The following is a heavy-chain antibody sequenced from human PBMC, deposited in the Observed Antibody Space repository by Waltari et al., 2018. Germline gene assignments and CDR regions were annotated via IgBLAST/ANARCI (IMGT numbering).Heavy chain of an antibody. CDR1: GGTFSSYA. V-gene: IGHV1-69*01. J-gene: IGHJ4*02. CDR3: AGGNVVVFIGFFDY. CDR2: ICPNFGTA. Sequence: QVQLVQSGAEVKKPGSSVKVSCKASGGTFSSYAISWVRQAPGQGLEWMGGICPNFGTANYAQKCQGRGKITAVESTSTAYMDLSSLRAEDTAVYYCAGGNVVVFIGFFDYWGQGTLVTVSS. D-gene: IGHD3-22*01.